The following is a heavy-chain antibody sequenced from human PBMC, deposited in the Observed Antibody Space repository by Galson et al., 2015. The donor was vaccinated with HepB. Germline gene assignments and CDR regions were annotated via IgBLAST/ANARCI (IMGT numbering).Heavy chain of an antibody. CDR2: IKQDGSEK. CDR1: GFTFSSYW. Sequence: SLRLSCAASGFTFSSYWMSWVRQAPGKGLEWVANIKQDGSEKYYVDSVKGRFTISRDNAKNSLYLQMNSLRAEDTAMYYCARSRRDAYAPKYWGQGTLVTVSS. CDR3: ARSRRDAYAPKY. J-gene: IGHJ4*02. V-gene: IGHV3-7*03. D-gene: IGHD5-24*01.